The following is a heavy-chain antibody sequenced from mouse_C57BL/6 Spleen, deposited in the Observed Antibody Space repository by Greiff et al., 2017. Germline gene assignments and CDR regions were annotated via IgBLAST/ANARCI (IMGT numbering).Heavy chain of an antibody. Sequence: QVQLQQPGAELVKPGASVKLSCKASGYTFTSYWMQWVKQRPGQGLEWIGDIGPSACHTNYNQQFKGKATLTVDTPSSTAYMQLSSLTSEDTAVYYCARGYYDYWGHGTTLTVSS. CDR1: GYTFTSYW. CDR2: IGPSACHT. J-gene: IGHJ2*01. CDR3: ARGYYDY. D-gene: IGHD1-1*01. V-gene: IGHV1-50*01.